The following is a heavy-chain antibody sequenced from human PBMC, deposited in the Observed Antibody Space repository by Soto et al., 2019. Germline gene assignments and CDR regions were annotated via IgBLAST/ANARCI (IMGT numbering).Heavy chain of an antibody. V-gene: IGHV5-10-1*01. J-gene: IGHJ6*01. CDR1: GYNLARYW. Sequence: PRESLTNRYNGSGYNLARYWINWRSQQAGKCLEWMGRIDPSESQTYYSPSFRGHVTISATKSITTVLLQWSSLRAWDTAMYYCSRQVYVLVLGRHRQYY. CDR3: SRQVYVLVLGRHRQYY. D-gene: IGHD3-10*02. CDR2: IDPSESQT.